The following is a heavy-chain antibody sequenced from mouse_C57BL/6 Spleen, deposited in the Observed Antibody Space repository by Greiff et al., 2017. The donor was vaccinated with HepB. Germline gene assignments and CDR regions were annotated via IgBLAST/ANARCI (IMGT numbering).Heavy chain of an antibody. D-gene: IGHD2-12*01. J-gene: IGHJ2*01. CDR3: ARSHYKDFDY. Sequence: QVQLQQPGAELVRPGSSVKLSCKASGYTFTSYWMHWVKQRPIQGLEWIGNIDPSDSETHYNQKFKDKAKLTVDKSHSTAYMQLSSLTSEDSAVYYCARSHYKDFDYWGQGTTLTVSS. CDR1: GYTFTSYW. CDR2: IDPSDSET. V-gene: IGHV1-52*01.